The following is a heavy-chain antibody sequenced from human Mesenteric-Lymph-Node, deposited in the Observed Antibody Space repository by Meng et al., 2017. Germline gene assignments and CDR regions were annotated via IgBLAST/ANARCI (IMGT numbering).Heavy chain of an antibody. Sequence: SETLSLTCTVSGGSISSYYWSWIRQPPGKGLEWIGYIYYSGSTNYNPSLKSRVTISVDTSKNQFSLKLSSVTAADTAVYYCARSIAAAKYNWFDPWGQGTLVTVSS. D-gene: IGHD6-13*01. CDR3: ARSIAAAKYNWFDP. J-gene: IGHJ5*02. CDR1: GGSISSYY. CDR2: IYYSGST. V-gene: IGHV4-59*12.